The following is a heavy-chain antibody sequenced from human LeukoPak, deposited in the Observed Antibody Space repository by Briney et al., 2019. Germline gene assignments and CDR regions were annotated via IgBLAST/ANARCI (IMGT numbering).Heavy chain of an antibody. J-gene: IGHJ4*02. Sequence: GGSLRLSCAASGFTFRSYAMSWVRQAPWKGLEWVSSFSGTVGSTYYADSVKGRFTISRDSYKNTLYLQMNSLRAEDTAVYYCAKGKNAYGSSSNHYWGQGSLVTVSS. CDR1: GFTFRSYA. CDR2: FSGTVGST. CDR3: AKGKNAYGSSSNHY. V-gene: IGHV3-23*01. D-gene: IGHD6-13*01.